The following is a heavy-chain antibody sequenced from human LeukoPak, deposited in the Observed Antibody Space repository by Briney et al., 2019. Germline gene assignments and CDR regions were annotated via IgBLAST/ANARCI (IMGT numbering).Heavy chain of an antibody. Sequence: GGSLRLSCAASGFTFSSYGMSWVRQTPGKGLEWVSAISGSGGSTYYADSVKGRFTISRDNSKNTLYLQMNSLRAEDTAVYYCARGGRRYYGSGSYIDYWGQGTLVTVSS. CDR2: ISGSGGST. CDR3: ARGGRRYYGSGSYIDY. V-gene: IGHV3-23*01. D-gene: IGHD3-10*01. J-gene: IGHJ4*02. CDR1: GFTFSSYG.